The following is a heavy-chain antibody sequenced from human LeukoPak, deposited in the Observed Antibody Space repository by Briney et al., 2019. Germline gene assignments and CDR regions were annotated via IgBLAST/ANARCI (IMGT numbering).Heavy chain of an antibody. CDR2: ISAYNGNT. J-gene: IGHJ2*01. Sequence: ASVKVSCKASGYTFTSYGISWVRQAPGQGLEWMGWISAYNGNTNYAQKLQGRVTMTTDTSTSTAYMELRSLRSDDTAVYYCARDDRNPKTTREKPNWYFDLWGRGTLVTVSS. V-gene: IGHV1-18*01. D-gene: IGHD4-17*01. CDR3: ARDDRNPKTTREKPNWYFDL. CDR1: GYTFTSYG.